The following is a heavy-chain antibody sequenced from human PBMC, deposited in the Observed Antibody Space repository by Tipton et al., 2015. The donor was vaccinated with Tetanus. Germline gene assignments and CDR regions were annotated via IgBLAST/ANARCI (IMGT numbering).Heavy chain of an antibody. CDR3: ARHVLALARVDPPDS. CDR2: VENGGTA. D-gene: IGHD3-10*01. CDR1: GFTLSRYT. J-gene: IGHJ4*02. Sequence: LRLSCAASGFTLSRYTLNWVRQAPGKGLEWIGAVENGGTAYYNPSLRSRVTISRDTSKNQDSLRQTSVTAADTAIYYCARHVLALARVDPPDSWGQGTLVTVSS. V-gene: IGHV4-59*08.